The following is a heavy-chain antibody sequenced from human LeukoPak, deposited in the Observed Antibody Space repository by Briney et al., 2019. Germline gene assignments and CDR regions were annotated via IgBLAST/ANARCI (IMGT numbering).Heavy chain of an antibody. CDR3: ARDPAGSSGWWGGAFDI. V-gene: IGHV3-21*01. CDR1: GLTFSSYS. J-gene: IGHJ3*02. CDR2: ISSSSTYI. Sequence: GGSLRLSCAASGLTFSSYSMNWVRQAPGKGLEWVSSISSSSTYIYYAESVKGRFTISRDNAKNSLYLQINSLRAEDTAVYHCARDPAGSSGWWGGAFDIWGQGTMVTVSS. D-gene: IGHD6-19*01.